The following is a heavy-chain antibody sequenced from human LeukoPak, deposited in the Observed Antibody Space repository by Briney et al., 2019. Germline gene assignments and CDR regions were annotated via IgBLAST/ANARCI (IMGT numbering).Heavy chain of an antibody. CDR2: ISSSSTYI. J-gene: IGHJ4*02. V-gene: IGHV3-21*01. CDR1: GFTFSSYS. Sequence: PGGSLRLSCAASGFTFSSYSMNWVRQAPGKGLEWVSSISSSSTYIYYADSVKGRFTISRDNAKNSLYLQMNSLRAEDTAVYSCAREEYYDSGGSGFDYWGQGTLVTVSS. D-gene: IGHD3-22*01. CDR3: AREEYYDSGGSGFDY.